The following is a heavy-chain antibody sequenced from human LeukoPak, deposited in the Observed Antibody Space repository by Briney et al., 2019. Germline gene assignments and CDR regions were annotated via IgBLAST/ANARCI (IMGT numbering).Heavy chain of an antibody. CDR3: ASHHCGGDCYSYYFDY. CDR2: INPSGGST. V-gene: IGHV1-46*01. J-gene: IGHJ4*02. Sequence: ASVKVSCKASGYTFTSYYMHWVRQAPGQGLEWMGLINPSGGSTSYAQKLQGRVTMTRDTSTSTVYMELRSLRSDDTAVYYCASHHCGGDCYSYYFDYWGQGTLVTVSS. CDR1: GYTFTSYY. D-gene: IGHD2-21*02.